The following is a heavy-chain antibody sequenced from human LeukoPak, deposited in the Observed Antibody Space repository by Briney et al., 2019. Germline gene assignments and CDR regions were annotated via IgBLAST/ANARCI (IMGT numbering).Heavy chain of an antibody. Sequence: NAAETLSLTCTVSGCSIDSSGSDWGWLRQPPGKGLEWIGGVDYGGDAYYNPSLKSRVTISADLSKHQFSLSLISVTAADTALYYCARLFSRGWPYYYGLGPWGQGTTVTVSS. J-gene: IGHJ6*02. D-gene: IGHD6-19*01. V-gene: IGHV4-39*01. CDR1: GCSIDSSGSD. CDR2: VDYGGDA. CDR3: ARLFSRGWPYYYGLGP.